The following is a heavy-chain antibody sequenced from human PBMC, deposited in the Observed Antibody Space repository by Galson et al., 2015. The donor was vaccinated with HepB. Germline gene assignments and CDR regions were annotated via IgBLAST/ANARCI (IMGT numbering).Heavy chain of an antibody. V-gene: IGHV3-23*01. CDR1: GFTFSSHA. J-gene: IGHJ3*02. CDR3: AGYCSSTSCYRGRFAFDI. Sequence: SLRISCAASGFTFSSHAMTWVRQAPGKGLEWVSVISGSGGTTYYADYVKGRFTISKDNSKNTLYLQMNSLRAEDTALYYCAGYCSSTSCYRGRFAFDIWGQETMVTVSS. CDR2: ISGSGGTT. D-gene: IGHD2-2*02.